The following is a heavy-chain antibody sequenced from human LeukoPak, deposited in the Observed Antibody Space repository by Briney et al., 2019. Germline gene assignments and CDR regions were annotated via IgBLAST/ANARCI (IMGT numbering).Heavy chain of an antibody. CDR2: IISSGETT. Sequence: PGESLRLASAASGFTFRNHAMNWDRQAPGKGLGWVSVIISSGETTFYADFVKGRFTISRDNSQNTLYLQMSSLIAKDTAIYYRVKVRGMEGASVRAFDYWAQGTLVTVSS. CDR1: GFTFRNHA. D-gene: IGHD3-10*01. V-gene: IGHV3-23*01. CDR3: VKVRGMEGASVRAFDY. J-gene: IGHJ4*02.